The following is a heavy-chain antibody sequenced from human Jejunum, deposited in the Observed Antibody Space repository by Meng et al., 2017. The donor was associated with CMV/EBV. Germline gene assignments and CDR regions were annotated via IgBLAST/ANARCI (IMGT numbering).Heavy chain of an antibody. CDR2: ISSSSRYI. CDR3: ARDIDH. V-gene: IGHV3-21*01. J-gene: IGHJ5*02. Sequence: EVEVGDSGGGLVKPGVSLRLSCIGSGFTFSSYNMNWVRQAPGKGLEWVSSISSSSRYINYADSVKGRFTISRDNAKNSLYLQMNSLRVEDTAIYYCARDIDHWGQGTLITVSS. CDR1: GFTFSSYN.